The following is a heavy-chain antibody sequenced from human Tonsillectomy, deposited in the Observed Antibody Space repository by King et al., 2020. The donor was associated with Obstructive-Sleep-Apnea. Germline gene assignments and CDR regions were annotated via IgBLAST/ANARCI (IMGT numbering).Heavy chain of an antibody. J-gene: IGHJ5*02. CDR3: ARFGSSGSFRSTNWFDP. D-gene: IGHD3-10*01. CDR1: GGSISSSSYY. Sequence: QLQESGPGLVKPSETLSLTCTVSGGSISSSSYYWGWIRQPPGKGLEWIGSIYYSGSTYYNPSLKSRVTISVDTSKNQFSLKLSSVTAADTAVYYCARFGSSGSFRSTNWFDPWGQGTLVTVSS. CDR2: IYYSGST. V-gene: IGHV4-39*07.